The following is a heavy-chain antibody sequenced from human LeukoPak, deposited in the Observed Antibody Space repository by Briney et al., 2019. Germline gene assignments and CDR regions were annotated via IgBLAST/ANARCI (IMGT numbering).Heavy chain of an antibody. CDR2: IYHSGST. CDR1: GGSISSGGYS. Sequence: PSETLSLTCAVSGGSISSGGYSWSWIRQPPGKGLEWIGYIYHSGSTYYNPSLKSRVTISVDRSKNQFSLKLSSVTAADTAVYYCARERSGMDAWGQGTTVTVSS. J-gene: IGHJ6*02. V-gene: IGHV4-30-2*01. CDR3: ARERSGMDA.